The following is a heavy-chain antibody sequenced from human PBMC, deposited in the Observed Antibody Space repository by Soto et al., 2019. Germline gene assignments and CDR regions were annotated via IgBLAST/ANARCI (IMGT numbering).Heavy chain of an antibody. J-gene: IGHJ6*03. V-gene: IGHV1-46*03. CDR2: INPSGGST. CDR1: GYTFTSYY. CDR3: ARGLLASYGSGLPTDYYYYYMDV. D-gene: IGHD3-10*01. Sequence: ASVKVSCKASGYTFTSYYMHWVRQAPGQGLEWMGIINPSGGSTSYAQKFQGRVTMTRDTSTSTVYMELSSLRSEDTAVYYCARGLLASYGSGLPTDYYYYYMDVWGKGTTVTVSS.